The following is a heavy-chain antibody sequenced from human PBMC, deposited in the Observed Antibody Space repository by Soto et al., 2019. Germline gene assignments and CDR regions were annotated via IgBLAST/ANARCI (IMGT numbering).Heavy chain of an antibody. CDR3: AREGFYFFDY. CDR1: GFTVSSDY. J-gene: IGHJ4*02. Sequence: EVQLVESGGGLVQPGGSLTLSCAAYGFTVSSDYMSWVRQAPGKGLEWVSVIDSAGSTHYADSVKGRFTISKDISKNTVYLQMNSLRADDTAVYYCAREGFYFFDYWGQGTLVTVSS. V-gene: IGHV3-66*01. CDR2: IDSAGST.